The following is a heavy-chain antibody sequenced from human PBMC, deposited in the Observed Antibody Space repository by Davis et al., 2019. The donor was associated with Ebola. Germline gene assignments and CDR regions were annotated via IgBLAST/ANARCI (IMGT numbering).Heavy chain of an antibody. V-gene: IGHV3-23*01. CDR2: ISGSGGST. D-gene: IGHD3-22*01. Sequence: GGSLRLSCAASGFTFSSYAMSWVRQAPGKGLEWVSAISGSGGSTYYADSVKGRFTISRDNAHNTLFLQMSGLRAEDTAVYYCAKGDRTTLYYDTGHDYWGQGTLVTVSS. CDR3: AKGDRTTLYYDTGHDY. CDR1: GFTFSSYA. J-gene: IGHJ4*02.